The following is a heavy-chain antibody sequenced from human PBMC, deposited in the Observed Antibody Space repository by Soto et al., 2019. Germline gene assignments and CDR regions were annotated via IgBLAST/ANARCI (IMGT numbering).Heavy chain of an antibody. J-gene: IGHJ4*02. D-gene: IGHD4-4*01. Sequence: ASVKVSCKASGYTFTSYGTSWVRQAPGQGLEWMGWISAYNGNTNYAQKLQGRVTMTTDTSTSTAYMELRSLRSDDTAVYYCARVATTEDYFDYWGQGTLVTVSS. CDR3: ARVATTEDYFDY. CDR1: GYTFTSYG. V-gene: IGHV1-18*01. CDR2: ISAYNGNT.